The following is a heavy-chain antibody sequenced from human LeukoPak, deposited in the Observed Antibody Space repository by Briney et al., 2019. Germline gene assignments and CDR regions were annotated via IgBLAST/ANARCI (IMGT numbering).Heavy chain of an antibody. D-gene: IGHD3-10*01. Sequence: PGGSLRFSCAASGFTFSSYAMSWVRQAPGKGLEWVSAISGSGGSTYYADSVKGRFTISRDNSKNTLYLQMNSLRAEDTAVYYCAKDMIYGSGSYYNPIFDYWGQGTLVTVSS. CDR3: AKDMIYGSGSYYNPIFDY. V-gene: IGHV3-23*01. CDR2: ISGSGGST. J-gene: IGHJ4*02. CDR1: GFTFSSYA.